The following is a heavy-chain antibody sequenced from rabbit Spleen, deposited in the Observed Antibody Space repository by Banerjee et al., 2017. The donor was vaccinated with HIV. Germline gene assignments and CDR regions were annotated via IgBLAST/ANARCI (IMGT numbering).Heavy chain of an antibody. CDR1: GFSFSTYYY. D-gene: IGHD1-1*01. CDR2: INTGSSGST. CDR3: ARDTSSSFSSYGMDL. Sequence: QEQLVESGGGLVQPEGSLTLTCTASGFSFSTYYYMCWVRQAPGKGLEWIGCINTGSSGSTYFASWAKGRFTISKTSSTTVTLQMTSLTAADTATYFCARDTSSSFSSYGMDLWGPGTLVTVS. V-gene: IGHV1S45*01. J-gene: IGHJ6*01.